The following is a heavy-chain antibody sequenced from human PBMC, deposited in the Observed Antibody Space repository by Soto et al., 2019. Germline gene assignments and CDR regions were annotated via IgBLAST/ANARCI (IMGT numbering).Heavy chain of an antibody. V-gene: IGHV1-18*01. CDR1: GYTFTSYG. CDR2: ISAYNGNT. CDR3: ARESLGGGYGYYFDY. J-gene: IGHJ4*02. Sequence: QVQPVQSGAEVKKPGASVKVSCKASGYTFTSYGISWVRQAPGQGLEWMGWISAYNGNTNYAQKLQGRVTMTTDTSTSTADMELRSLRSDDTAVYYCARESLGGGYGYYFDYWGQGTLVTVSS. D-gene: IGHD5-18*01.